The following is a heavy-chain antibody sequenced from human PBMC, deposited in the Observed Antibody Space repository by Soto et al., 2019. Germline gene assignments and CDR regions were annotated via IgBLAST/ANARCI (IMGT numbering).Heavy chain of an antibody. D-gene: IGHD3-10*01. V-gene: IGHV3-23*01. J-gene: IGHJ4*02. CDR3: AKPREVRGVGPED. CDR1: GFTFRGYV. Sequence: ESGGGLVQPGGSLRLSCAASGFTFRGYVISWFRQTPGKGLEWVSDISGSGDNANYGDSVKGRFTISRDDPKKTVYLQMNSLRAEDTAVYYCAKPREVRGVGPEDWGPGTLVAVSS. CDR2: ISGSGDNA.